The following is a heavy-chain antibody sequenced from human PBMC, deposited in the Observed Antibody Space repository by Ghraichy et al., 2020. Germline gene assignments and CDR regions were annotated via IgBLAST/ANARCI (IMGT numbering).Heavy chain of an antibody. CDR1: GFTFSSYA. V-gene: IGHV3-23*01. CDR2: ISGSGGST. J-gene: IGHJ6*02. Sequence: GESLNISCAASGFTFSSYAMSWVRQAPGKGLEWVSAISGSGGSTYYADSVKGRFTISRDNSKNTLYLQMNSLRAEDTAVYYCAKDGRSCSSTSCYFMHYYGMDVWVQGTTVTVSS. D-gene: IGHD2-2*01. CDR3: AKDGRSCSSTSCYFMHYYGMDV.